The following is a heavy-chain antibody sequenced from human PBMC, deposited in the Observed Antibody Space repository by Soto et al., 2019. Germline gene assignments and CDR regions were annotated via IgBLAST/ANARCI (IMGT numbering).Heavy chain of an antibody. Sequence: QVQLVESGGGVVQPGRSLRLSCAASGFTFSSYAMHWVRQAPGKGLEWVAVISYDGSNKYYAASVKGRFTISRDNSKNTLYLQMNSLRAEDTAVYYCARGPSRVYYFDYWGQGTLVTVSS. J-gene: IGHJ4*02. CDR3: ARGPSRVYYFDY. CDR2: ISYDGSNK. V-gene: IGHV3-30-3*01. CDR1: GFTFSSYA.